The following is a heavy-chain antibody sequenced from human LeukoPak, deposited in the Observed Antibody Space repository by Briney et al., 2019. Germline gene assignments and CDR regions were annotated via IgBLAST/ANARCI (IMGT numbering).Heavy chain of an antibody. V-gene: IGHV3-11*04. CDR3: ARDSRWFGELFPPGYFDY. D-gene: IGHD3-10*01. CDR2: VSSSGSTI. Sequence: KTGGSLRLSCAASGFTFSDYYMSWIRQAPGKGLEWVSYVSSSGSTIYYADSVKGRFTISRDNAKNSLYLQMNSLRAEDTAVYYCARDSRWFGELFPPGYFDYWGQGTLVTVSS. J-gene: IGHJ4*02. CDR1: GFTFSDYY.